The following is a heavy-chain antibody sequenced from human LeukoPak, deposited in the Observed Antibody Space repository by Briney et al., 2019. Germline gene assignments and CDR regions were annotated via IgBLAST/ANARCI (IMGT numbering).Heavy chain of an antibody. Sequence: SETLSLTCAVYGESFSSYYWSWIRQPPGKGLEWIGSIYYSGNTYYNASLKSQVSISIDTSKNQFSLRLTSVTAADTAVYYCARQTGSGLFILPGGQGTLVTVSS. CDR3: ARQTGSGLFILP. D-gene: IGHD3/OR15-3a*01. CDR1: GESFSSYY. V-gene: IGHV4-39*01. CDR2: IYYSGNT. J-gene: IGHJ4*02.